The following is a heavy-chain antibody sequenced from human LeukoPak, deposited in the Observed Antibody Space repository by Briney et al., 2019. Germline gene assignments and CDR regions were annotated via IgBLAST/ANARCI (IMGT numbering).Heavy chain of an antibody. J-gene: IGHJ4*02. Sequence: GGSLRLSCAASGFTLSNYWMHWVRQAPVKGMVWVSRINGDESIINYADSVKGRFTISRDNAKNTLYLQMNSLRAEDTAVYYCARGTSHDYVWGTFRPYWGQGTLVTVSS. D-gene: IGHD3-16*02. CDR1: GFTLSNYW. CDR3: ARGTSHDYVWGTFRPY. V-gene: IGHV3-74*01. CDR2: INGDESII.